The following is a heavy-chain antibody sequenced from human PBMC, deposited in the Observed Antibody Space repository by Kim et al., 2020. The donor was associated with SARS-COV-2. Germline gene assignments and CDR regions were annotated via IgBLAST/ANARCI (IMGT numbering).Heavy chain of an antibody. J-gene: IGHJ4*02. D-gene: IGHD2-15*01. CDR2: ISGSGSHI. Sequence: GGSLRLSCATSGFNFKNYAMNWVRQAPGKGLEWVSSISGSGSHIHYADAVKGRFTISRDSSNNSLYLQMSSLRAEDTAVYYCAREMHAPCYGFNYWGQG. CDR3: AREMHAPCYGFNY. CDR1: GFNFKNYA. V-gene: IGHV3-21*01.